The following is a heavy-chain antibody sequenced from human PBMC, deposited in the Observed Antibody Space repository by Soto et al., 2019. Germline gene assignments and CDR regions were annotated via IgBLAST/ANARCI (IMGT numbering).Heavy chain of an antibody. V-gene: IGHV3-33*01. CDR3: AREAGVIAPPNWFDP. Sequence: GGSLRLSCAASGFTFSSYGMHWVRQAPGKGLEWVAVIWYDGSNKYYADSVKGRFTISRDNSKNTLYLQMNSLRAEDTAVYYCAREAGVIAPPNWFDPWGQGTLVTVSS. CDR2: IWYDGSNK. CDR1: GFTFSSYG. D-gene: IGHD3-16*02. J-gene: IGHJ5*02.